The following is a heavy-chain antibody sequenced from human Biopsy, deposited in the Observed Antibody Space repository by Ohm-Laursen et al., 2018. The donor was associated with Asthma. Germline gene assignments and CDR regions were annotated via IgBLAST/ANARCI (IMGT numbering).Heavy chain of an antibody. CDR2: MFSDGRDK. V-gene: IGHV3-30*18. CDR1: GFTFSSYG. CDR3: AKDRVRINSAYYFDY. Sequence: SLSLSCTASGFTFSSYGMHWVRQAPGKGLEWGAVMFSDGRDKYYADSVKGRFTISRDNSKNTLYLHMHSLRAEDTAVYFCAKDRVRINSAYYFDYWGQGTLVTGSS. D-gene: IGHD3-10*01. J-gene: IGHJ4*02.